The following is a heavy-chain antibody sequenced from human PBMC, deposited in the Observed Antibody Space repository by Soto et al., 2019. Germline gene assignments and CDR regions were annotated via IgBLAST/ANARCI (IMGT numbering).Heavy chain of an antibody. J-gene: IGHJ4*02. CDR1: GGTFGRYT. CDR2: ILPVLGNT. D-gene: IGHD3-9*01. V-gene: IGHV1-69*16. Sequence: QVQLVQSGPQVKKPGSSVKVSCTASGGTFGRYTISWVRQAPGQGLEWMGGILPVLGNTNVAQRFQDRLTFTADESTSTAYLELSSLRPDDTAVYYCARRSVVLTGTNAPFAYWGQGILVTVSS. CDR3: ARRSVVLTGTNAPFAY.